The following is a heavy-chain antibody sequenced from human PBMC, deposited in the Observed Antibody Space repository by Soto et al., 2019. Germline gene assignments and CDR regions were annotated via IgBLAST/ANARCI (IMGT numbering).Heavy chain of an antibody. CDR2: IYPGDSDT. CDR1: GYTFTDYW. J-gene: IGHJ4*02. D-gene: IGHD3-9*01. V-gene: IGHV5-51*01. CDR3: ARRYYDILTGYYYFDY. Sequence: GESLKISCKGSGYTFTDYWIGWVRQLPGKGLEWMGIIYPGDSDTRYSPSFQGQVTITADKSTSTAYLQWNTLKASDTAMYYCARRYYDILTGYYYFDYWGQGTLVTVS.